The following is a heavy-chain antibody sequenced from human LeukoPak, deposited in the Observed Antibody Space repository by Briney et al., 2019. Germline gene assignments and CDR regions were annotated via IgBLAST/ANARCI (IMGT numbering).Heavy chain of an antibody. CDR3: ARETSQKGAHYMDV. Sequence: SETLSLTRTVSGGSISSYYWSWIRPPPGKGVEWIGYIYYSRSTNYKPSLKSRVTISVDTSKNQFSLKLSSVTAADTAVYYCARETSQKGAHYMDVWGKGTTVTISS. J-gene: IGHJ6*03. D-gene: IGHD3-16*01. CDR1: GGSISSYY. V-gene: IGHV4-59*01. CDR2: IYYSRST.